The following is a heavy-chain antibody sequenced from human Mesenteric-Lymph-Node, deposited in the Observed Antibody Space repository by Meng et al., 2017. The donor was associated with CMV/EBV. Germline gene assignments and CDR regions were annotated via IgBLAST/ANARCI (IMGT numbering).Heavy chain of an antibody. Sequence: WVRQAPGQGLEWMGWINPYNGYTNYAQNFQGRVTMTTDTSTSTSFMGLRSLRSADTGVYYCAREGYCSRTSCYTGKLSEMRFYGMDVWGHGTTVTVSS. V-gene: IGHV1-18*01. CDR3: AREGYCSRTSCYTGKLSEMRFYGMDV. CDR2: INPYNGYT. D-gene: IGHD2-2*02. J-gene: IGHJ6*02.